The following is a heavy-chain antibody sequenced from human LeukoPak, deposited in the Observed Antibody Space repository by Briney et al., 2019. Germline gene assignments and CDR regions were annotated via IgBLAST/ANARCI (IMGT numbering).Heavy chain of an antibody. CDR2: IIDSGTST. Sequence: PGGSLRLSCAASGFTFNNYAMTWVRQAPGKGLEWVSFIIDSGTSTYYAESVKGRFTISRDNSKNTLYLQMNSLRVEDTAVYYCAKYSSSGGPSGWFDPWGQGTLVTVSS. CDR3: AKYSSSGGPSGWFDP. V-gene: IGHV3-23*01. J-gene: IGHJ5*02. CDR1: GFTFNNYA. D-gene: IGHD6-6*01.